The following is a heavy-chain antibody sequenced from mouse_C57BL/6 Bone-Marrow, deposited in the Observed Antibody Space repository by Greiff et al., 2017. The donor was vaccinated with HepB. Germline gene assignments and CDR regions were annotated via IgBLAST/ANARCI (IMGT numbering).Heavy chain of an antibody. V-gene: IGHV5-4*01. D-gene: IGHD4-1*01. CDR3: ARDWDAWFAY. J-gene: IGHJ3*01. CDR2: ISDGGSYT. CDR1: GFTFSSYA. Sequence: EVQGVESGGGLVKPGGSLKLSCAASGFTFSSYAMSWVRQTPEKRLEWVATISDGGSYTYYPDNVKGRFTISRDNAKNNLYLQISHLKSEDTAMYYCARDWDAWFAYWGQGTLVTVSA.